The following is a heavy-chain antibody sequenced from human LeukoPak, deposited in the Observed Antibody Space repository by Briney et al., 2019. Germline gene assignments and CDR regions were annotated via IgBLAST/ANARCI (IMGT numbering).Heavy chain of an antibody. CDR1: GGSISSSNW. CDR3: ARRSGSGSYLDVIDY. V-gene: IGHV4-4*02. J-gene: IGHJ4*02. CDR2: IYHSGST. Sequence: PSETLSLTCAVSGGSISSSNWWSCVRQPPGKGLEWIGEIYHSGSTNYNPSLKSRVTISVDKSKNQFSLKLSSVTAADTAVYYCARRSGSGSYLDVIDYWGQGTLVTVSS. D-gene: IGHD3-10*01.